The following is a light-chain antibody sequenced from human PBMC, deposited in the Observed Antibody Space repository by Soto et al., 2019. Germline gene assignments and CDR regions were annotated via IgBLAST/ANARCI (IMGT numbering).Light chain of an antibody. CDR3: QQYLTSSWT. CDR2: GAS. J-gene: IGKJ1*01. Sequence: EIVLTQSPGTLSLSPGERATLSCRASQSVSSSYLAWYQQKPGQAPRLLIYGASSRATGIPDRFSGTGSGTDFTLTISRLEPEDFAVYYCQQYLTSSWTFGQGTKV. V-gene: IGKV3-20*01. CDR1: QSVSSSY.